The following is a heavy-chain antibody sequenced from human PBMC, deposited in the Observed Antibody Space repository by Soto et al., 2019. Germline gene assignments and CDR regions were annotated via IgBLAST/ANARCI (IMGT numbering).Heavy chain of an antibody. J-gene: IGHJ4*02. CDR1: GYTFTSYA. CDR2: INADNGNT. D-gene: IGHD3-3*01. CDR3: ARENIFGVVREYYFDY. V-gene: IGHV1-3*01. Sequence: ASVKVSCKASGYTFTSYAMHWVRQAPGQRLEWMGWINADNGNTKYAQKFQGWVTMTRDSSISTAYMELSSLKSDDTAVYYCARENIFGVVREYYFDYWGQGTLVTVSS.